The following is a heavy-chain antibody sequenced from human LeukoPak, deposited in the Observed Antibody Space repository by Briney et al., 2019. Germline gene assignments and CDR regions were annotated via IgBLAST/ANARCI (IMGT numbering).Heavy chain of an antibody. J-gene: IGHJ4*02. V-gene: IGHV3-11*01. CDR2: ISSSGSTI. D-gene: IGHD6-19*01. Sequence: GGSLRLSCAASGFTFSSYWMSWIRQAPGKGLEWVSYISSSGSTIYYADSVKGRFTISRDNAKNSLYLQMNSLRAEDTAVYYCARYLSSGWSYYLDYWGQGTLVTVSS. CDR1: GFTFSSYW. CDR3: ARYLSSGWSYYLDY.